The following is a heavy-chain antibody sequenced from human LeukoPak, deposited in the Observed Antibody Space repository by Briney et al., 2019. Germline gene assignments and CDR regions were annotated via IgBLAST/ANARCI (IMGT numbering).Heavy chain of an antibody. J-gene: IGHJ5*02. Sequence: GGSLRLSCAASGFTFSSYWMSWLRHAPGKGLEWVANIKQDGSEKYYVDSVRGRFTISRDNGKNSLYLQMNSLRAEDTAVYYCARGSGSSSLNWFDPWGQGTLVTVSS. V-gene: IGHV3-7*02. CDR1: GFTFSSYW. CDR3: ARGSGSSSLNWFDP. D-gene: IGHD6-6*01. CDR2: IKQDGSEK.